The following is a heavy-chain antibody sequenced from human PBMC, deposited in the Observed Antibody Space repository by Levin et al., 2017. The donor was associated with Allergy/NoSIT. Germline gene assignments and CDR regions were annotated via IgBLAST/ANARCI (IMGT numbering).Heavy chain of an antibody. V-gene: IGHV3-30-3*01. CDR2: ISYDGSSK. Sequence: PGESLKISCAASGFTFSSYAMHWVRQAPGKGLEWVALISYDGSSKYYADSVKGRFTISRDNSKNTLYLQTNSLRAEDTAVYYCARGGLGPPYYYYGIDVWGQGTTVTVSS. CDR1: GFTFSSYA. CDR3: ARGGLGPPYYYYGIDV. D-gene: IGHD3-16*01. J-gene: IGHJ6*02.